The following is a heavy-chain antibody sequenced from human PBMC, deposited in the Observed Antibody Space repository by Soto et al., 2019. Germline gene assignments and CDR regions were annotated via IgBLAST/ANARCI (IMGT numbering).Heavy chain of an antibody. CDR1: GGSVSSGTYY. J-gene: IGHJ2*01. CDR2: IYRGSP. D-gene: IGHD3-10*01. CDR3: PRDQGRGAGYFAL. V-gene: IGHV4-61*01. Sequence: QVQLQESGPGQVKPSETLFLTCTVPGGSVSSGTYYWSWIRQPAGKGLEWMGYIYRGSPNYNPSLESRATLSVDTSRTQCSLMLSSVTAADTAVYYCPRDQGRGAGYFALWARGTLVTVSS.